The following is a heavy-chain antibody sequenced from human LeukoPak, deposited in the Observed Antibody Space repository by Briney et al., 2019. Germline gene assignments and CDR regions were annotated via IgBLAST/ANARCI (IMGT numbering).Heavy chain of an antibody. CDR3: ARAPTSGYEIDY. D-gene: IGHD3-22*01. CDR1: GYTFTSYY. V-gene: IGHV1-46*01. Sequence: ASVKVSCKASGYTFTSYYMHWARQAPGQGLEWMGIINPSGGSTSYAQKFQGRVTMTRGTSTSTVYMELSSLRSEDTAVYYCARAPTSGYEIDYWGQGTLVTVSS. J-gene: IGHJ4*02. CDR2: INPSGGST.